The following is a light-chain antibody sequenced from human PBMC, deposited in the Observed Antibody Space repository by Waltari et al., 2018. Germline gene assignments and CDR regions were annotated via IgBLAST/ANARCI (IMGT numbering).Light chain of an antibody. Sequence: QSALTQPASVSGSPGQSITISCSGTDSDVGAYDFVSWYQQHPGKAPYLIIYEVSNRPSGISKRFYASKSGNTASLTISGLQAEDEADYYCSSYTTSSAPGVFVTGTRVTVL. CDR1: DSDVGAYDF. J-gene: IGLJ1*01. CDR3: SSYTTSSAPGV. V-gene: IGLV2-14*01. CDR2: EVS.